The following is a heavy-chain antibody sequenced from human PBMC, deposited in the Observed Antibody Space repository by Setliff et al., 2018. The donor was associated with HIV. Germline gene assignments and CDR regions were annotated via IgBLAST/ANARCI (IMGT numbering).Heavy chain of an antibody. V-gene: IGHV4-39*01. D-gene: IGHD4-17*01. CDR1: GGSISSSSYY. Sequence: KPSETLSLTCTVSGGSISSSSYYWDWIRQPPGKSLEWVGSIFYTGSTNYRPSLESRVIVSLDTSKNQFSLKLSSVTAADTAVYYCTRRDVTTGMDSWGPGILVTVS. CDR2: IFYTGST. J-gene: IGHJ4*02. CDR3: TRRDVTTGMDS.